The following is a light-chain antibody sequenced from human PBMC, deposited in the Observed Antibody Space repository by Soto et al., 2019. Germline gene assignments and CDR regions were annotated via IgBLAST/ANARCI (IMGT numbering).Light chain of an antibody. J-gene: IGLJ2*01. Sequence: QSALTQPASVSGSPGQSITISCTGSSTNIGAGYDVHWYQQLPGTAPKVLIYGNNNRPSGVPDRFSGSKSGTSASLAITGLQAEDEADYYCQSYDSTLSVIFGGGTKLTVL. CDR3: QSYDSTLSVI. V-gene: IGLV1-40*01. CDR2: GNN. CDR1: STNIGAGYD.